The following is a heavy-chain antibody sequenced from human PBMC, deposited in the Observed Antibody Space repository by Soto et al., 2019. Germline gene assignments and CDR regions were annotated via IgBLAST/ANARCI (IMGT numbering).Heavy chain of an antibody. D-gene: IGHD3-3*01. CDR3: ARDGDQYYDFWSGYLTIDY. CDR2: ISAYNGNT. CDR1: GYTFTSYG. Sequence: ASVKVSCKASGYTFTSYGISWVRQAPGQGLEWMGWISAYNGNTNYAQKLQGRVTMTTDTSTSTAYMELRSLRSDDTAVYYCARDGDQYYDFWSGYLTIDYWGQGTLVTVSS. J-gene: IGHJ4*02. V-gene: IGHV1-18*04.